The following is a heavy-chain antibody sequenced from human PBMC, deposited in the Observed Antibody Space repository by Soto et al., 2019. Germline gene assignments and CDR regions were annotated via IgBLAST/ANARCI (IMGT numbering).Heavy chain of an antibody. CDR2: INFSGTT. CDR3: ARHGTVYTTLPRAFDI. V-gene: IGHV4-39*01. Sequence: PGGSLRLSCAASGFTFSSYSMNWVRQAPGKGLEWIASINFSGTTYDNPSLKSRVTISVDTSKNQFSLKLNSVTAADTAVYYCARHGTVYTTLPRAFDIWGQGTMVTVSS. J-gene: IGHJ3*02. CDR1: GFTFSSYSMN. D-gene: IGHD1-1*01.